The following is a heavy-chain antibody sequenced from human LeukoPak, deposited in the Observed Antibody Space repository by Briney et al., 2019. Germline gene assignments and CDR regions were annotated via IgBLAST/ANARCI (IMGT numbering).Heavy chain of an antibody. V-gene: IGHV3-7*01. J-gene: IGHJ4*02. CDR3: ARDRVWTVLY. Sequence: GGSLRLSCAASGFTFSTYWMSWVRQAPGKGLEWVANINQDGSEKYYVDPVKGRFTISRDNAKNSLYLHMNSLRAEDTATYYCARDRVWTVLYWGQGTLVTVSS. CDR2: INQDGSEK. D-gene: IGHD6-13*01. CDR1: GFTFSTYW.